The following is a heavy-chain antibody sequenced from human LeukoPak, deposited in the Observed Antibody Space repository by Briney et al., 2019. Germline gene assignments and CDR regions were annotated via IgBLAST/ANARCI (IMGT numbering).Heavy chain of an antibody. CDR3: AIYYDSSGSIDH. J-gene: IGHJ4*02. V-gene: IGHV3-11*01. D-gene: IGHD3-22*01. CDR2: ISDSGSTI. CDR1: GFTLSDYY. Sequence: PGGSLRLSCAASGFTLSDYYMTWIRQTPGKGLEWLSYISDSGSTINYADSVKGRLTISRDNAKKSLFLQMNSLRAEDTAVYYCAIYYDSSGSIDHWGQGTLVTVSS.